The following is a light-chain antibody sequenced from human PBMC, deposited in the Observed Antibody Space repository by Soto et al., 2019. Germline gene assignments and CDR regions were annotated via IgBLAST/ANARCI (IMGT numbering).Light chain of an antibody. CDR3: QQYDNWPLT. Sequence: EIVMTQSPATLSVSPGERATLSCRASQSVDNFLAWYQQRPGQAPRLLIYGASTRANGVPARFSGSGSGTEFTLTISSLQSGDFAVYYCQQYDNWPLTFGGGTKVAS. CDR2: GAS. CDR1: QSVDNF. J-gene: IGKJ4*01. V-gene: IGKV3-15*01.